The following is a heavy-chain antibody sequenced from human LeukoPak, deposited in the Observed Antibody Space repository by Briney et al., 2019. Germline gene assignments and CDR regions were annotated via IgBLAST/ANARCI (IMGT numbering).Heavy chain of an antibody. CDR3: AKDLLVEMATIRGAFDI. CDR2: ISSNGGST. J-gene: IGHJ3*02. CDR1: GFTVSSNS. V-gene: IGHV3-64*01. Sequence: GGSLRLSCTVSGFTVSSNSMHWVRQAPGKGLEYVSAISSNGGSTYYANSVKGRFTISRDNSKNTLYLQMNSLRAEDTAVYYCAKDLLVEMATIRGAFDIWGQGTMVTVSS. D-gene: IGHD5-24*01.